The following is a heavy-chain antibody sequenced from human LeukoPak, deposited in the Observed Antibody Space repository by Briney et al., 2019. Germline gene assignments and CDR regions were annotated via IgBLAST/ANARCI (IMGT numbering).Heavy chain of an antibody. Sequence: PGGSLRLSCRPSGFTFGDYGLSWVRQAPGKGLEWVGFIRGKAYGGTTEYAASVKGRFTISRDDSKSIAYLQMNSLKTEDTAVYYCYWEGSWGQGTLVTVSS. D-gene: IGHD1-26*01. V-gene: IGHV3-49*04. CDR1: GFTFGDYG. J-gene: IGHJ5*02. CDR3: YWEGS. CDR2: IRGKAYGGTT.